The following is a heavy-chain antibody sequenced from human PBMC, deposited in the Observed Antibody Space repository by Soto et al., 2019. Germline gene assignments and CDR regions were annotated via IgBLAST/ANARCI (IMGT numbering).Heavy chain of an antibody. CDR1: GGSISSSSYY. D-gene: IGHD3-22*01. J-gene: IGHJ4*02. V-gene: IGHV4-39*01. CDR3: ARIGGVVVINSSFGY. CDR2: IYYSGST. Sequence: KTSETLSLTCTVSGGSISSSSYYWGWIRQPPGKGLEWIGSIYYSGSTYYNPSLKSRVTISVDTSKNQFSLKLSSVTAADTAVYYCARIGGVVVINSSFGYWGQGTLVTVSS.